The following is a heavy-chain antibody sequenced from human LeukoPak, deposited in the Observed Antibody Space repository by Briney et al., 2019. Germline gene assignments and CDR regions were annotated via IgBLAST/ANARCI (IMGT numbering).Heavy chain of an antibody. CDR3: ARGAYGDYVPDY. V-gene: IGHV4-30-2*01. CDR2: IYHSGST. J-gene: IGHJ4*02. CDR1: GGSISSGGYS. D-gene: IGHD4-17*01. Sequence: SQTLSLTCAVSGGSISSGGYSWSWIRQPPGKGLEWIGYIYHSGSTYYNPSLKSQVTISVDRSKNQFSLKLSSVTAADTAVYYCARGAYGDYVPDYWGQGTLVTVSS.